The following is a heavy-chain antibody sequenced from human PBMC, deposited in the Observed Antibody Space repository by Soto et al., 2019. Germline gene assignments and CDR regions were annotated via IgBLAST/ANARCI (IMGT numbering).Heavy chain of an antibody. J-gene: IGHJ5*02. CDR1: GFTFSSYS. CDR3: ARDCDVHSFVVVPAASFGWFDP. Sequence: GGSLRLSCAASGFTFSSYSMNWVRQAPGKGLEWVSSISSSSSYIYYADSVKGRFTISRDNAKNSLYLQMNSLRAEDTAVYYCARDCDVHSFVVVPAASFGWFDPWGQGTLVTV. CDR2: ISSSSSYI. V-gene: IGHV3-21*01. D-gene: IGHD2-2*01.